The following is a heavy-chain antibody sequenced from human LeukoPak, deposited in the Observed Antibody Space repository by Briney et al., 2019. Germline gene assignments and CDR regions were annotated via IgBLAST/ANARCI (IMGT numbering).Heavy chain of an antibody. J-gene: IGHJ4*02. CDR2: IRSKANSYAT. CDR1: GFTFSGSA. Sequence: GGSLKLSCAASGFTFSGSAMHWVRQASGKGLEWVGRIRSKANSYATAYAASVKGKFTISRDDSKNTAYLQMNSLKTEDTAVYYCTTSQYYYDSSSYPADYWGQGTLVTVSS. CDR3: TTSQYYYDSSSYPADY. D-gene: IGHD3-22*01. V-gene: IGHV3-73*01.